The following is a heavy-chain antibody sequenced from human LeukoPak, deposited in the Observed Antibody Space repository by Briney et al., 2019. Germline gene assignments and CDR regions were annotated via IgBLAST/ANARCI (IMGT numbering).Heavy chain of an antibody. Sequence: SVKVSCKASGGTFSSYAISWVRQAPGQGLEWMGRIIPTLGIANYAQKFQGRVTITADKSTSTAYMELSSLRSEDTAVYYCARDKGSTGPQDIVVVVAAPANAFDIWGQGTMVTVSS. CDR1: GGTFSSYA. J-gene: IGHJ3*02. D-gene: IGHD2-15*01. CDR2: IIPTLGIA. CDR3: ARDKGSTGPQDIVVVVAAPANAFDI. V-gene: IGHV1-69*04.